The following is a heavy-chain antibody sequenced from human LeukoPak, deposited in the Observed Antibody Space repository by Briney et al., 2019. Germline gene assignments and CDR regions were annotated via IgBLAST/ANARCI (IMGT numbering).Heavy chain of an antibody. CDR2: INPNSGGT. Sequence: ASVKVSCKASGYTFTGYYMHWVRQAPGQGLEWMGWINPNSGGTNYAQKFQGRVTMTRDTSISTAYMELSRLRSDDTAVYYCARRYSNYVRPFDYWGQGTLVTVSS. J-gene: IGHJ4*02. CDR1: GYTFTGYY. CDR3: ARRYSNYVRPFDY. V-gene: IGHV1-2*02. D-gene: IGHD4-11*01.